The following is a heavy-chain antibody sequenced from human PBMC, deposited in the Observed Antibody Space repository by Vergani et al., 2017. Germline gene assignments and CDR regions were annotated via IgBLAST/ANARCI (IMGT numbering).Heavy chain of an antibody. V-gene: IGHV1-18*04. J-gene: IGHJ3*02. CDR1: GYTFTSYG. Sequence: QVQLVQSGAEVKRPGASVKVSCKASGYTFTSYGISWVRQAPGQGLEWMGWISAYNGNTNYADSVKSRFTISRDNAKNSLYLQMNSLRAEDTAVYYCASSSRFPQWELLHAFDIWGQGTMVTVSS. D-gene: IGHD1-26*01. CDR3: ASSSRFPQWELLHAFDI. CDR2: ISAYNGNT.